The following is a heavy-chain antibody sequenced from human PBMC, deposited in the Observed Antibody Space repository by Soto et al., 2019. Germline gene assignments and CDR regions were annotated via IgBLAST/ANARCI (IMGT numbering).Heavy chain of an antibody. CDR1: GGSIINSDYY. D-gene: IGHD2-21*02. V-gene: IGHV4-39*01. Sequence: PSETLSLTCSVSGGSIINSDYYWGWIRQPPGKGLEWMGSIFSSGSPYNTPSFQSRVAMSVDTSNNQFSLRLSSVTAADTAVYFCAKLSAGINQPTLTTVMTVLDFWGQGVLVTVSS. CDR3: AKLSAGINQPTLTTVMTVLDF. J-gene: IGHJ4*02. CDR2: IFSSGSP.